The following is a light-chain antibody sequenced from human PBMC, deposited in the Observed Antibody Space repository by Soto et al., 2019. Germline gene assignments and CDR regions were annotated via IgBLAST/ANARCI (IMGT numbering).Light chain of an antibody. CDR2: GNS. CDR1: SSNIGAGYD. J-gene: IGLJ1*01. Sequence: QAVVTQPPSVSGAPGQRVTISCTGSSSNIGAGYDVHWYQQLPGTAPKLLIYGNSNRPSGVPDRFSGSKSGTSASLAITGLQAEDEADYYCQSYDSSLSAHNYVFGTGTKVTVL. CDR3: QSYDSSLSAHNYV. V-gene: IGLV1-40*01.